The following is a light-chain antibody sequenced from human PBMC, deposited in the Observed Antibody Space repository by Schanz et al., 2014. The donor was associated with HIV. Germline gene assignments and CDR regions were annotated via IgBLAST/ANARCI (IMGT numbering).Light chain of an antibody. V-gene: IGLV2-14*03. CDR3: ASYTTSRPFV. CDR1: SSDVGGNNY. J-gene: IGLJ1*01. CDR2: DVS. Sequence: QSALTQPRSVSGSPGQSVTISCTGTSSDVGGNNYVSRYQQHPGKAPKLMIYDVSNRPSGVSTRFSGSKSGNTASLSISGLQADDAADYYCASYTTSRPFVFGTGTKLIVL.